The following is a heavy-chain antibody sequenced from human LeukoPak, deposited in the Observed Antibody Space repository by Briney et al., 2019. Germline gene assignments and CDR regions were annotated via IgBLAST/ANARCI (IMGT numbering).Heavy chain of an antibody. J-gene: IGHJ4*02. CDR2: IYVGGKT. CDR1: GVTVSSNY. CDR3: ASGYSYGPLAPRFDY. D-gene: IGHD5-18*01. V-gene: IGHV3-53*04. Sequence: GGSVRLSCAASGVTVSSNYMSWVRQAPGKGLEWVSVIYVGGKTYYADAVKGRFTISRSNSTNTLYRQMNSLRAEDTAVYYCASGYSYGPLAPRFDYLGQGGQVGVSS.